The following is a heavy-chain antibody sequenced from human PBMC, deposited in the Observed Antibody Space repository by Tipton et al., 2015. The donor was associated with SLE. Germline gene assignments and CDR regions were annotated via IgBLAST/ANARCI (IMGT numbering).Heavy chain of an antibody. CDR2: IIPIFGTA. CDR1: GGTFSSYA. CDR3: ARGVTKGFYYYYYMDV. Sequence: QSGPEVKKPGSSVKVSCKASGGTFSSYAISWVRQAPGQGLEWMGGIIPIFGTANYAQKFQGRVTITTDESTSTAYMELSSLRSDDTAVYYCARGVTKGFYYYYYMDVWGKGTTVTVS. V-gene: IGHV1-69*05. D-gene: IGHD4-11*01. J-gene: IGHJ6*03.